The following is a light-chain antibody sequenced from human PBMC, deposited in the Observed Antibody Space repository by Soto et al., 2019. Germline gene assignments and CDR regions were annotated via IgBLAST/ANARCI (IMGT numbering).Light chain of an antibody. V-gene: IGKV3-15*01. CDR1: QSVDSN. CDR2: RAS. CDR3: QQYKNWPPTYT. J-gene: IGKJ2*01. Sequence: EIVMLQSPATLSLSPGERATLSCRASQSVDSNLAWYQQQPGQPPGLLIYRASARATGVPARFSGSGSGTDFTLTISSLQSDDFAFYYCQQYKNWPPTYTFGQGTKLEI.